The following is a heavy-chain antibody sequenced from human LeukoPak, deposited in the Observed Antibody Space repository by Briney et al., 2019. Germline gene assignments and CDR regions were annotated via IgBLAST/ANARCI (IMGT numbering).Heavy chain of an antibody. V-gene: IGHV4-38-2*02. CDR1: GYSISSGYY. J-gene: IGHJ3*02. CDR2: IYHSGST. Sequence: SETLSLTCTVSGYSISSGYYWGWIRQPPGKGLEWIGSIYHSGSTYYNPSLKSRVTIAVETSKNQFSLKLSSVTAADKAVYYCARSCRILDIVATIRARLGGNGFDIWGQGTMVTVSS. D-gene: IGHD5-12*01. CDR3: ARSCRILDIVATIRARLGGNGFDI.